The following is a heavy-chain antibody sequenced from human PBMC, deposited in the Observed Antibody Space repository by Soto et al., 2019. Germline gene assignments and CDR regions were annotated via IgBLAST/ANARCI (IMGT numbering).Heavy chain of an antibody. CDR2: IDSSGSTI. CDR1: GFAFPSFT. V-gene: IGHV3-48*02. CDR3: AKYLSIAVASYK. D-gene: IGHD6-19*01. Sequence: EVQLVEAGVGLGQPGGSLRLACVASGFAFPSFTMNWVRQAPGKGLEWLSYIDSSGSTIYYADSVKGRFTISRDNTNNSLFMHMNSLRDEDTAVYYCAKYLSIAVASYKWGQGTLVTVSS. J-gene: IGHJ4*02.